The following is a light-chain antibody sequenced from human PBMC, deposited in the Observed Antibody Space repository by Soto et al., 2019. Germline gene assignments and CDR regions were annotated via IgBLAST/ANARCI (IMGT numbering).Light chain of an antibody. J-gene: IGKJ1*01. V-gene: IGKV1-5*03. CDR2: KAS. CDR3: QQYNTYWT. CDR1: QSISSW. Sequence: DIQMTHSPSTLSASVGDIVTITCRASQSISSWLAWNQQKPGKAPKLLIYKASSLESGVPSRFSGSGSGTEFTLTISSLQPDDFATYYCQQYNTYWTFGQGTKVEIK.